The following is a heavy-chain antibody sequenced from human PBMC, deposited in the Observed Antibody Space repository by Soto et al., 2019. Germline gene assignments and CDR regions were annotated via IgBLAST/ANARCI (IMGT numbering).Heavy chain of an antibody. D-gene: IGHD2-8*01. J-gene: IGHJ4*02. CDR1: GDSISSNNYY. CDR3: ARHPGYAVPSVYATHYFNY. V-gene: IGHV4-39*01. Sequence: QLQLQESGPGLVKPSETLSLTCTVSGDSISSNNYYCGWIRQPPGKGLEWIGSIYYSGSTYYNPSLTSRVIMSVDTSQSEFSLKLSSVTAADAAVYYCARHPGYAVPSVYATHYFNYWGQGILVTVSA. CDR2: IYYSGST.